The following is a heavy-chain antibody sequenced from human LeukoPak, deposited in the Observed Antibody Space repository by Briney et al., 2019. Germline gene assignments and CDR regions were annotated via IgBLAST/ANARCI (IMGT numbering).Heavy chain of an antibody. D-gene: IGHD5-24*01. V-gene: IGHV3-21*04. J-gene: IGHJ4*02. CDR2: ISSSSGYI. Sequence: GGSQRLSCAASGYTFSSYSMNWVQQAPGKGLEWVSSISSSSGYIYYADSVKRRFTISRDNAKNSPYQQMSSLRAEDTALYYCARRLSAGLVRWLQETRGYYFDYWGQGTLVTVSS. CDR1: GYTFSSYS. CDR3: ARRLSAGLVRWLQETRGYYFDY.